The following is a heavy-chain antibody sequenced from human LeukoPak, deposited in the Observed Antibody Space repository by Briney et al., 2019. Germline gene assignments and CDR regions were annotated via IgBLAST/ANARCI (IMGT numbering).Heavy chain of an antibody. D-gene: IGHD3-10*01. CDR1: GYTFTSYD. CDR2: MNPNSGNT. CDR3: ARGPPYYYASENWYFDY. Sequence: ASVKVSCKASGYTFTSYDINWVRQATGQGLEWMGWMNPNSGNTGYAQKFQGRVTMTRNTSISTAYMELSSLRSEDTAVYYCARGPPYYYASENWYFDYWGQGTLVTVSS. V-gene: IGHV1-8*01. J-gene: IGHJ4*02.